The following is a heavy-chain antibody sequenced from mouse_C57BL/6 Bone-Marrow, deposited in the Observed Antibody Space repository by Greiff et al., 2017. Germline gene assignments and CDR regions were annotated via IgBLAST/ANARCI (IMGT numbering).Heavy chain of an antibody. CDR1: GFTFSDYG. CDR2: ISSGSSTI. CDR3: HYDGYLYYYAIDY. V-gene: IGHV5-17*01. J-gene: IGHJ4*01. D-gene: IGHD2-3*01. Sequence: EVKLVESGGGLVKPGGSLKLSCAASGFTFSDYGMHWVRQAPEKGLEWVAYISSGSSTIYYADTVKGRFTISRDNAKNTLFLQMTSLRSEDTAMYYCHYDGYLYYYAIDYWGQGTSVTVSS.